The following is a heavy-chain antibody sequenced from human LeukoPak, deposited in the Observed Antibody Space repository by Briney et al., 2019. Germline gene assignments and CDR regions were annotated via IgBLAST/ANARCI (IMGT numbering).Heavy chain of an antibody. CDR3: ARESGTKYSTQKGGNWFDP. D-gene: IGHD6-13*01. Sequence: SETLSLTCTVSGGSISSYYWSWIRQPAGKGLERIGRIYTSGSTNYNPSLKSRVTMSVDTSKNQFSLKLSSVTTADTAVYYCARESGTKYSTQKGGNWFDPWGQGTLVTVSS. J-gene: IGHJ5*02. CDR2: IYTSGST. V-gene: IGHV4-4*07. CDR1: GGSISSYY.